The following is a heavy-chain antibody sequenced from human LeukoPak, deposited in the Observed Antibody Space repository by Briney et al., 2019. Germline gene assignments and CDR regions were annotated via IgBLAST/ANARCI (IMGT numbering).Heavy chain of an antibody. CDR2: IIPIFGTA. CDR3: ARDGYYDSTGHYRNFDY. CDR1: GGTFSSYA. D-gene: IGHD3-16*01. Sequence: SVKVSCKASGGTFSSYAISWVRQAPGQGLEWMGGIIPIFGTANYAQKFQGRVTMTTDTSTGTAYMELRSLRSDDTAMYYCARDGYYDSTGHYRNFDYWGQGTLVTVSS. J-gene: IGHJ4*02. V-gene: IGHV1-69*05.